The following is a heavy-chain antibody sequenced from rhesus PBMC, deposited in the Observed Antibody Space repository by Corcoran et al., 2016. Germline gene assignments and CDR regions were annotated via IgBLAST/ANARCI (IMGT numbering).Heavy chain of an antibody. CDR2: FNSASSYI. J-gene: IGHJ4*01. CDR3: TSDRGGY. Sequence: EVQLVESGGGLVQPGGSLRLSCAASGFTFSSYGMSWVRQAPGTGLGWVSSFNSASSYIYYADSVKGRFTISRDNAKNSLSLQMNSLRAEDTAVYYCTSDRGGYWGQGVLVTVSS. V-gene: IGHV3S16*01. CDR1: GFTFSSYG.